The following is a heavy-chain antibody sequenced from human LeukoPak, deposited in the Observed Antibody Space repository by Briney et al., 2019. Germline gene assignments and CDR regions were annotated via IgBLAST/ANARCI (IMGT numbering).Heavy chain of an antibody. J-gene: IGHJ4*02. V-gene: IGHV3-23*01. CDR3: AKRRLTISGVVAKYYFDY. Sequence: GGSLRLSCAASGFTFSSYAMSWVRQAPGKGLEWVSAISGSGGSTYYADSVKGRFTISRDNSKNTLYLQMNSLRAEDTAVYYCAKRRLTISGVVAKYYFDYWGQGTLVTVSS. CDR2: ISGSGGST. CDR1: GFTFSSYA. D-gene: IGHD3-3*01.